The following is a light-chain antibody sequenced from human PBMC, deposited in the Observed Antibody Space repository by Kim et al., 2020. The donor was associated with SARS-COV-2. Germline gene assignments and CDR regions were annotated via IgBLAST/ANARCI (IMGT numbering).Light chain of an antibody. CDR2: DAS. J-gene: IGKJ5*01. V-gene: IGKV1-13*02. Sequence: AFVGDSVTITCRASQGISSALAWYQQTSGKAPKLLIYDASNLESGVPSRFSGSGSGTDFTLTISSVQPEDFATYYCQQFYSYPITFGQGTRLEI. CDR3: QQFYSYPIT. CDR1: QGISSA.